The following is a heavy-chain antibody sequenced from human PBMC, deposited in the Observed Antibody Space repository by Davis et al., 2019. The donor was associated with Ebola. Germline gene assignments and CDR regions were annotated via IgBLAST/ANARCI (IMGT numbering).Heavy chain of an antibody. Sequence: ASVLVSCKDSGSTFTSYGISWVRQAPGQGLEWMGWISAYNGNTNYAQKLQGRVTMTTDTSTSTAYMELRSLRSDDTAVYYCARVELFEAFDIWGQGTMVTVSS. V-gene: IGHV1-18*01. CDR3: ARVELFEAFDI. J-gene: IGHJ3*02. CDR1: GSTFTSYG. CDR2: ISAYNGNT. D-gene: IGHD1-26*01.